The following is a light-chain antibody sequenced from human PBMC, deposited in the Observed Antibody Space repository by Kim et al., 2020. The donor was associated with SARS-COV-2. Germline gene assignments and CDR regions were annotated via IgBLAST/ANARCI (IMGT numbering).Light chain of an antibody. V-gene: IGKV3-15*01. CDR1: QTSNSN. CDR3: QHYHDWPPWT. Sequence: SPGERGTLSCRASQTSNSNLAWYQQKPGQAPRLLIYDASTRATDVPARFSGSGSGTEFTLTISSLQSEDFAVYYCQHYHDWPPWTFGQGTKVDIK. J-gene: IGKJ1*01. CDR2: DAS.